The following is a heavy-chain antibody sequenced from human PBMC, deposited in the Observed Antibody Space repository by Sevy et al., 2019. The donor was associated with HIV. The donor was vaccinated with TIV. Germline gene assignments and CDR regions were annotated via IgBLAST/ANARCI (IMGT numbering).Heavy chain of an antibody. CDR1: GFTFGDYA. CDR3: ARVRGTISPYYYFGMDV. D-gene: IGHD3-10*01. J-gene: IGHJ6*02. CDR2: IRSNTVGATT. Sequence: GGSLRLSCTASGFTFGDYAMNWLRQAPGKGLEWVGFIRSNTVGATTEYAASVKGRFTISRDDSKSIAYLQMNSLKTEDTAVYFCARVRGTISPYYYFGMDVLGQGTSVTVSS. V-gene: IGHV3-49*03.